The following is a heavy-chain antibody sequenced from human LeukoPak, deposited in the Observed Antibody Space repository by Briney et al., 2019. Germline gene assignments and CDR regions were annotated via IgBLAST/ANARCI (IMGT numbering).Heavy chain of an antibody. CDR3: ARDQKGIAARYYGMDV. D-gene: IGHD6-25*01. CDR2: IGTAGDT. V-gene: IGHV3-13*01. J-gene: IGHJ6*02. CDR1: GFTFSSYD. Sequence: GGSLRLSCAASGFTFSSYDMHWVRQATGKGLEWVSAIGTAGDTYYPGSVKGRFTISRENAKNSLYLQMNSLRAEDTAVYYCARDQKGIAARYYGMDVWGQGTTVTVSS.